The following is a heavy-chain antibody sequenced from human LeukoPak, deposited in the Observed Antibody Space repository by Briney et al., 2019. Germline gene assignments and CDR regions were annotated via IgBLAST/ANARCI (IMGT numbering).Heavy chain of an antibody. CDR3: AREVRSYSSSWSSPAFDY. CDR1: GFTLSSYG. Sequence: PGGSLRLSCAASGFTLSSYGMHWVRQAPGKGLEWVAVIWYDGSNKYYADSVKGRFTISRDNSKNTLYLQMNSLRAEDTAVYYCAREVRSYSSSWSSPAFDYWGQGTLVTVSS. V-gene: IGHV3-33*01. D-gene: IGHD6-13*01. J-gene: IGHJ4*02. CDR2: IWYDGSNK.